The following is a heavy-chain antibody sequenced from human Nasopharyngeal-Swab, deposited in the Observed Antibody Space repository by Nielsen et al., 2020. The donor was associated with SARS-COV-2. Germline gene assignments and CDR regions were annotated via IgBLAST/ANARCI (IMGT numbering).Heavy chain of an antibody. V-gene: IGHV1-3*01. CDR2: INVGNGNT. CDR1: GYAFKSYA. CDR3: ARDRGDSGSYYSRKKNYYYYYGMDV. Sequence: ASVKVSCKASGYAFKSYAMHWVRQAPGQRLEWMGWINVGNGNTKYSQKFQGRVTMTTDTSTSTAYMELRSLRSDDTAVYYCARDRGDSGSYYSRKKNYYYYYGMDVWGQGTTVTVSS. J-gene: IGHJ6*02. D-gene: IGHD3-10*01.